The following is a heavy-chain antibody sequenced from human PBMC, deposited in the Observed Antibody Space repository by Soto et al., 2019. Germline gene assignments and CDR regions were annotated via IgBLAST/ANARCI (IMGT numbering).Heavy chain of an antibody. CDR1: GFTFSSYG. D-gene: IGHD2-2*01. CDR3: ARDPSEGRVGNWFES. CDR2: ISYDGSNK. V-gene: IGHV3-30*03. Sequence: PGGSLRLSCAASGFTFSSYGMHWVRQAPGKGLEWVAVISYDGSNKYYADSVKGRFSTSRDNAKNILYLEMYALRSEDTAVYYCARDPSEGRVGNWFESWGQGTLVTVSS. J-gene: IGHJ5*01.